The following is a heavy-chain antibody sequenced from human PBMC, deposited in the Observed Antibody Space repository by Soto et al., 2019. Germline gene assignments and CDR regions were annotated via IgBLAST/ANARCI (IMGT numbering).Heavy chain of an antibody. D-gene: IGHD2-15*01. J-gene: IGHJ5*02. CDR1: GYTFTGYY. CDR3: AREGGYCSGGSCCLFDH. V-gene: IGHV1-2*02. Sequence: ASVKVSCKASGYTFTGYYMHWVRQAPGQGLEWMGWINPNIGGTNYAQKFQGRVTMTRDTSISTAYMELSRLRSDDTAVYYCAREGGYCSGGSCCLFDHWGQGTMVTVSS. CDR2: INPNIGGT.